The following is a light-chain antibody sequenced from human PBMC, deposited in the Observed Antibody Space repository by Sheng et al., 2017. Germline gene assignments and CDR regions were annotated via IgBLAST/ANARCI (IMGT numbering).Light chain of an antibody. CDR3: MQALQTPYS. Sequence: DIVMTQSPLSLPVTPGEPASISCRSSQSLLHSNGYNYLDWYLQKPGQSPHLLIYLGSIRASGVPDRFSGSESGTDFTLKISRVEAEDVGVYYCMQALQTPYSFGQGTKLEI. CDR2: LGS. CDR1: QSLLHSNGYNY. V-gene: IGKV2-28*01. J-gene: IGKJ2*03.